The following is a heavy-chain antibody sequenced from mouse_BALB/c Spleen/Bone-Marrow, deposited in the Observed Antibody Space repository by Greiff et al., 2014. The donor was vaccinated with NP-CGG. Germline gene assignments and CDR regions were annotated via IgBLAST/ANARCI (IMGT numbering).Heavy chain of an antibody. CDR1: GYTFTSYW. D-gene: IGHD1-2*01. CDR2: INPSNGRT. J-gene: IGHJ3*01. CDR3: ARYDTATYWFAY. Sequence: QVQLQQSGAELVKPGASVKLSCKASGYTFTSYWMHWVKQRPGQGLEWIGEINPSNGRTNYNEKFKSKATLTVDKSSSTAYMQLSSLTSEDSAVYYCARYDTATYWFAYWGQGTLVTVSA. V-gene: IGHV1S81*02.